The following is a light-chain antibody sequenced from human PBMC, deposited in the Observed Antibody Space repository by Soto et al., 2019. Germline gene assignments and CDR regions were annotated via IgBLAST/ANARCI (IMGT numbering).Light chain of an antibody. V-gene: IGLV8-61*01. Sequence: QTVVTQEPSFSVSPGRTVTLTCGLSSGSVSTNFYPSWYQQTPGRAPRSLIYRTSIRSSGVPDRFSGSILGNKAALTITGAQADDEADYYCALYVGNGIWVFGGGTKLTVL. CDR1: SGSVSTNFY. J-gene: IGLJ3*02. CDR2: RTS. CDR3: ALYVGNGIWV.